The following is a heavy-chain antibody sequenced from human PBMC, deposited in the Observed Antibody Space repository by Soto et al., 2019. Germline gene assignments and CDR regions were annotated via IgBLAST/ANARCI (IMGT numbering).Heavy chain of an antibody. D-gene: IGHD2-8*01. V-gene: IGHV4-4*07. CDR2: IYSSGNT. J-gene: IGHJ6*01. CDR3: ARDGVGPHGMDV. Sequence: QVQLQGSDPRLVKPSETLSLTCTVSGASVTSYYGSWIRQPAGKGLDWIGRIYSSGNTDYKPSLKSRVTLSLDKSQNQVSLKLSSVTAADSCTYYCARDGVGPHGMDVWGQGTTVTVSS. CDR1: GASVTSYY.